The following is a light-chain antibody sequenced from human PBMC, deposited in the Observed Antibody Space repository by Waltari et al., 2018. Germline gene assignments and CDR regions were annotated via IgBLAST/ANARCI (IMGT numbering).Light chain of an antibody. CDR2: AAS. CDR1: QTISRY. J-gene: IGKJ1*01. Sequence: DIQMTQSPSSLSASVGDRVTITCRASQTISRYLNWYQQKPGKAPNLLIYAASSMHSGVPSRFSGSGSGRYFTLIFTRLQPEDLATYYCQQTYSFTRTFGHGTKVEIK. CDR3: QQTYSFTRT. V-gene: IGKV1-39*01.